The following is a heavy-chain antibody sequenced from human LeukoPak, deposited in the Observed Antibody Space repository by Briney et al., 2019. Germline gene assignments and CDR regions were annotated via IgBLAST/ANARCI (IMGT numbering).Heavy chain of an antibody. V-gene: IGHV2-5*01. D-gene: IGHD4-11*01. CDR2: IYWNDDK. CDR1: GFSLSTSGVG. CDR3: AHRPVTTWQYYYYGMDV. Sequence: SGPTLVKPTQTLTLTCTFSGFSLSTSGVGVGWIRQPPGKALEWLALIYWNDDKRYSPSLKSRLTITKDTSKNQVVLTMTNMDLVDTATYYCAHRPVTTWQYYYYGMDVWGQGTTVTVSS. J-gene: IGHJ6*02.